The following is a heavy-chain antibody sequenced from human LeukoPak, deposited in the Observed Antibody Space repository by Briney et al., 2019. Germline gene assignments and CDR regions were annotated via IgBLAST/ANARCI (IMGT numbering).Heavy chain of an antibody. Sequence: PSETLSLTCAVYGGSFSGYYWSWIRQPPGKGLEWIGEINHSGSTNYNPSLKSRVTISVDTSKNQFSLKLSSVTAADTAVYYCARGRYYGSGRATVGGWGQGTLVTVSS. CDR3: ARGRYYGSGRATVGG. CDR1: GGSFSGYY. D-gene: IGHD3-10*01. V-gene: IGHV4-34*01. J-gene: IGHJ4*02. CDR2: INHSGST.